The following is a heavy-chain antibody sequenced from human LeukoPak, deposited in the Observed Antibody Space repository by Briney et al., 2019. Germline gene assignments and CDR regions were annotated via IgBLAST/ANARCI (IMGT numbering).Heavy chain of an antibody. CDR3: ARRPPPPYCSGGSCYSVGAFDI. CDR1: GYTFTGYY. V-gene: IGHV1-2*06. Sequence: ASVKVSCKASGYTFTGYYMHWVRQAPGQGLEWMGRINPNSGGTNYAQNFQGRVTMTRDTSISTAYMELSRLRSDDTAVYYCARRPPPPYCSGGSCYSVGAFDIWGQGTMVTVPS. J-gene: IGHJ3*02. CDR2: INPNSGGT. D-gene: IGHD2-15*01.